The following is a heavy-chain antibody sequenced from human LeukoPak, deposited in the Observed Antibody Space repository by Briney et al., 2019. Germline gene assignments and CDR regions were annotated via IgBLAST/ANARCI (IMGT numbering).Heavy chain of an antibody. J-gene: IGHJ4*02. CDR2: ISYSGGST. Sequence: GGSLRLSCAASEFTFSSYAMSWVRQAPGKGLEWVSGISYSGGSTYYADSVKGRFTISRDNSKNTLYLQMNSLRAEDTAVYYCATYRQVLLPFESWGQGTLVTVSS. CDR1: EFTFSSYA. D-gene: IGHD2-8*02. CDR3: ATYRQVLLPFES. V-gene: IGHV3-23*01.